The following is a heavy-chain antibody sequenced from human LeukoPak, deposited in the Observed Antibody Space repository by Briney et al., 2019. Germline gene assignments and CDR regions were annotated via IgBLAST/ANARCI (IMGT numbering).Heavy chain of an antibody. D-gene: IGHD2-21*02. CDR3: AKGETVTASPFDY. Sequence: SETLSLTCAVSGVTMSRYHWNWFRQPPGKGLEWIGSMFYNEDAKYSPSLKTRLTMSLDTSKSHFSLKLTSVTTADTAIYFCAKGETVTASPFDYWGQGILVTVSS. CDR1: GVTMSRYH. CDR2: MFYNEDA. V-gene: IGHV4-59*01. J-gene: IGHJ4*02.